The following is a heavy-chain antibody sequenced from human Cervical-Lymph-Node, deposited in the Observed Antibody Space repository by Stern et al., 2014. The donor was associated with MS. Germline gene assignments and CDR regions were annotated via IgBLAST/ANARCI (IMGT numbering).Heavy chain of an antibody. CDR2: ISGSSRTI. CDR1: GFTFNSYS. Sequence: EVQLVESGGGLVQPGGSLRLSCAASGFTFNSYSMNWVRQAPGAVLEWGSDISGSSRTIYYADSVKGRFTISRDNAKNSLYLEMNSLRDDDTAVYYCARGVQYRYYFDYWGQGSLVTVSS. CDR3: ARGVQYRYYFDY. J-gene: IGHJ4*02. V-gene: IGHV3-48*02. D-gene: IGHD2-2*01.